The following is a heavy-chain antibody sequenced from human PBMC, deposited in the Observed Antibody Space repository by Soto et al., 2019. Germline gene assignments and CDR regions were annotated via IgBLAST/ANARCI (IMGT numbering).Heavy chain of an antibody. J-gene: IGHJ4*02. Sequence: QVQLVQSGAEVKKPGSSVKVSCKASGGTFSSYAISWVRQAPGQGLEWMGGIIPIFGTANYAQKFQGRVTITADESTSTAYMELSSLRSEDTAVFYCDLDCSGGSCYDIWGQGTLVTVSS. CDR2: IIPIFGTA. D-gene: IGHD2-15*01. V-gene: IGHV1-69*01. CDR1: GGTFSSYA. CDR3: DLDCSGGSCYDI.